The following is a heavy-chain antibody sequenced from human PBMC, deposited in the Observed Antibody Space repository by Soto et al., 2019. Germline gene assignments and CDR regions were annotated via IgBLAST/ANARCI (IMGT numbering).Heavy chain of an antibody. J-gene: IGHJ6*02. D-gene: IGHD5-12*01. CDR3: ARALFPDVDIYAMDV. CDR2: IWNDGSNK. V-gene: IGHV3-33*01. Sequence: LRLSCAASGFTFRDHAMHWVRQAPGKGREWLAIIWNDGSNKFYAGSVQGRFTISRDNSKNTVYLQMNTLSAEDTAVYYCARALFPDVDIYAMDVWGQGTTVTVSS. CDR1: GFTFRDHA.